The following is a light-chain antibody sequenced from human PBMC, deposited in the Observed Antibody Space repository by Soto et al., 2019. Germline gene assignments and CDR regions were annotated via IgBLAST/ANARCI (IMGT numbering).Light chain of an antibody. CDR2: DVS. V-gene: IGLV2-11*01. CDR1: SSDVGGYNY. J-gene: IGLJ2*01. Sequence: QSALTQPRSVSGSPGQSVTISCTGTSSDVGGYNYVSWYHQHPGKAPKLMIYDVSKRPSGVPDRFSGSKSGNTASLTISGLQAEDEADYYCCSYAGSYTHVVFGGGTQLTVL. CDR3: CSYAGSYTHVV.